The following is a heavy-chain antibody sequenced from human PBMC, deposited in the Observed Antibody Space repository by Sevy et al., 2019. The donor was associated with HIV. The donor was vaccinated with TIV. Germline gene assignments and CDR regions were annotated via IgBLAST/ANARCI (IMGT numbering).Heavy chain of an antibody. V-gene: IGHV3-9*01. CDR2: ITWNSGGI. Sequence: GGSLRLSCLVSGLTFNDYAMHWVRRPPGKGLEWVSGITWNSGGIGYADSVKGRFTISRDNAKKSLYLQMNSLRIEDTAFYYCAGGAAAGRWFDSWGQGTLVTVSS. CDR3: AGGAAAGRWFDS. CDR1: GLTFNDYA. J-gene: IGHJ5*01. D-gene: IGHD6-13*01.